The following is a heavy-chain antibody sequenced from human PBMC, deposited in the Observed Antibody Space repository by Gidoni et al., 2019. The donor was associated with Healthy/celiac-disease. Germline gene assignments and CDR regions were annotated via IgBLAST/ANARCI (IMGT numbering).Heavy chain of an antibody. CDR2: IYTSGST. CDR1: GGSISSGSYY. J-gene: IGHJ2*01. V-gene: IGHV4-61*02. Sequence: QVQLQESGPGLVKPSQTLSLTCTVSGGSISSGSYYWSWIRQPAGKGLEWIGRIYTSGSTNYNPSLKRRVTISVDTSKNQFSLKLSSVTAADTAVYYCATAWGKFRYFDLWGRGTLVTVSS. CDR3: ATAWGKFRYFDL. D-gene: IGHD3-16*01.